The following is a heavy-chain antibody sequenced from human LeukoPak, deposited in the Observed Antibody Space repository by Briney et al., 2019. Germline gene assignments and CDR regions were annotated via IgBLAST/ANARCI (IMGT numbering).Heavy chain of an antibody. CDR2: INPNSGGT. Sequence: ASVKVSCKASGYTFTGYYMHWVRQAPGQGLEWMGWINPNSGGTNYAQKFQGRVTMTRDTSISTAYMELSRLRSDDTAVYYCARSYYDSSGYYYVQMVFDYWGQGTLVTVSS. CDR3: ARSYYDSSGYYYVQMVFDY. V-gene: IGHV1-2*02. J-gene: IGHJ4*02. D-gene: IGHD3-22*01. CDR1: GYTFTGYY.